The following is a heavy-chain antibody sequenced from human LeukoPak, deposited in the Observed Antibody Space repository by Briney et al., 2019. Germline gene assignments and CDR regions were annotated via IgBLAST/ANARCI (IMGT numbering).Heavy chain of an antibody. Sequence: GGSLRLSCAASGLPFSSYAMRGVRQAPGKGLEWVSAITGRSGDSTYYADSVMGRFTISRDNSKNTLYLQMNGLRAEDTAVYYCAKDLEAAAHYYYYYMDVWGKGTTITGSS. D-gene: IGHD6-13*01. CDR3: AKDLEAAAHYYYYYMDV. J-gene: IGHJ6*03. V-gene: IGHV3-23*01. CDR1: GLPFSSYA. CDR2: ITGRSGDST.